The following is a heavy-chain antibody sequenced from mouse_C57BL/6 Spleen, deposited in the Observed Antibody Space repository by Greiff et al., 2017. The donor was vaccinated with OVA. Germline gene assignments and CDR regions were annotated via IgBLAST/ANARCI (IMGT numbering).Heavy chain of an antibody. V-gene: IGHV1-15*01. CDR3: TRKGAYGSSYPY. CDR2: IDPETGGT. J-gene: IGHJ3*01. D-gene: IGHD1-1*01. Sequence: VKLMESGAELVRPGASVTLSCKASGYTFTDYEMHWVKQTPVHGLEWIGAIDPETGGTAYNQKFKGKAILTADKSSSTAYMELRSLTSEDSAVYYCTRKGAYGSSYPYWGQGTLVTVSA. CDR1: GYTFTDYE.